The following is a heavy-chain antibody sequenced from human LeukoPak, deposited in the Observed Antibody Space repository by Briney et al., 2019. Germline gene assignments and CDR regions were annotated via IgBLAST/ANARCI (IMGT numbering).Heavy chain of an antibody. Sequence: TGGSLRLSCAASGFTFSSYNMNWVRQAPGRGPEWVSSISSSSTYMFYADSVKGRFTISRDNAKNSLYLRMDSLRAEDTAVYYCARYSGTYRDYWGQGTLVTVSS. J-gene: IGHJ4*02. CDR3: ARYSGTYRDY. CDR2: ISSSSTYM. D-gene: IGHD1-26*01. CDR1: GFTFSSYN. V-gene: IGHV3-21*01.